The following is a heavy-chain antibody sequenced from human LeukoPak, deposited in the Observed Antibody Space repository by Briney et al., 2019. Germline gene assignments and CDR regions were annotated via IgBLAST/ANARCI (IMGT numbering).Heavy chain of an antibody. Sequence: GGSLRLSCAASGFTFSSYGMHWVRQAPGKGLEWVAVISYDGSNKYYADSVKGRFTISRDNSQNTLYLQMNSLRADDTAVYYCARAGGDYGYHYYYMDVWGKGTTVTISS. J-gene: IGHJ6*03. CDR3: ARAGGDYGYHYYYMDV. D-gene: IGHD4-17*01. CDR2: ISYDGSNK. V-gene: IGHV3-30*03. CDR1: GFTFSSYG.